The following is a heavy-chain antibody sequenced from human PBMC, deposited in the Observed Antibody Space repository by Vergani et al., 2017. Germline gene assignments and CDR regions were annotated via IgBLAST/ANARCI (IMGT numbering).Heavy chain of an antibody. CDR3: ARVNTETNGHLYYYYYMDV. Sequence: QVQLQQWGGGLLKPSETLSLTCVVNGGSFTSYHWTWIRQSPGEGLEWVGDIDHTGRPDYNPSLKSQLTMSVDKSRNPFSLTLNSVTATDTAIYFCARVNTETNGHLYYYYYMDVWGQGTAVTVS. CDR1: GGSFTSYH. D-gene: IGHD4-11*01. J-gene: IGHJ6*03. V-gene: IGHV4-34*01. CDR2: IDHTGRP.